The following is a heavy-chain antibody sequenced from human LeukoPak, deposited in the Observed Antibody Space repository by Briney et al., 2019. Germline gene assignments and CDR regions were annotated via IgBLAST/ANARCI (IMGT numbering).Heavy chain of an antibody. V-gene: IGHV1-69*13. CDR3: ARIVSAAKQYGDYVGLDY. D-gene: IGHD4-17*01. CDR2: IIPIFGTA. J-gene: IGHJ4*02. Sequence: SVKVSCKASGGTFSSYAISWVRQAPGQGLEWMGGIIPIFGTASYAQKFQGRVTITADESTSTAYMELSSLRSEDTAVYYCARIVSAAKQYGDYVGLDYWGQGTLVTVSS. CDR1: GGTFSSYA.